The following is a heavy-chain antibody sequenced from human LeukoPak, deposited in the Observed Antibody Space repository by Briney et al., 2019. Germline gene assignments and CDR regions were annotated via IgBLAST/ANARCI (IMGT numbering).Heavy chain of an antibody. Sequence: GASVKVSCKACGYTFASYDINWVRQVTGQGLDWMGWINPNSGDTKYAQKFQGRVTMTRDTSISTGYMELNGLRSDDTAVYYCARDARHCTSSSCYSFYLDSWGQGTQVTVSS. J-gene: IGHJ4*02. CDR3: ARDARHCTSSSCYSFYLDS. CDR2: INPNSGDT. CDR1: GYTFASYD. V-gene: IGHV1-2*02. D-gene: IGHD2-2*01.